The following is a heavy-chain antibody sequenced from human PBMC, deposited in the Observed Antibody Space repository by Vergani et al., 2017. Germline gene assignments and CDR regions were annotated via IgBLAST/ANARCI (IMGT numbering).Heavy chain of an antibody. CDR1: GFTFSSYG. J-gene: IGHJ4*02. CDR3: RLVYATLFDY. V-gene: IGHV3-72*01. CDR2: TRNKANSYTT. D-gene: IGHD2-8*01. Sequence: VQLVESGGGVVQPGRSLRLSCAASGFTFSSYGMHWVRQAPGKGLEWVGRTRNKANSYTTEYAASVKGRFTISRDDSKNSLYLQMNSLKTEDTAVYYCRLVYATLFDYWGQGTLVTVSS.